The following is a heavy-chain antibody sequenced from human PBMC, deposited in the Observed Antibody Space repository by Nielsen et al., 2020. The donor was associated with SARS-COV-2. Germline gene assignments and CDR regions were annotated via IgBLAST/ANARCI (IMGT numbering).Heavy chain of an antibody. J-gene: IGHJ6*04. V-gene: IGHV3-30*02. CDR2: IRYDGSNK. D-gene: IGHD6-6*01. CDR1: GFNFSRYG. Sequence: GGSLRLSCAASGFNFSRYGMHWVRQAPGKGLEWVALIRYDGSNKYYADSVKGRFTISRDNSKNTLYLQMNSLRAEDTAVYYCARAEYKIYCADVWGKGTTVTVSS. CDR3: ARAEYKIYCADV.